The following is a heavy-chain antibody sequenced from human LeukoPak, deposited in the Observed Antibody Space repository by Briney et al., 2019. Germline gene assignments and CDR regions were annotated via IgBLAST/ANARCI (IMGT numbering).Heavy chain of an antibody. J-gene: IGHJ4*02. CDR2: IKQDESEK. Sequence: GGSLRLSCAASGFTFSSYWMSWVRQAPGKGLEWVANIKQDESEKYYVDSVKGRFTISRDNAKSSLYLQMNSLRAEDTAVYYCARDCAVAVWTFDSWGQGTQVTVS. CDR1: GFTFSSYW. CDR3: ARDCAVAVWTFDS. D-gene: IGHD6-19*01. V-gene: IGHV3-7*01.